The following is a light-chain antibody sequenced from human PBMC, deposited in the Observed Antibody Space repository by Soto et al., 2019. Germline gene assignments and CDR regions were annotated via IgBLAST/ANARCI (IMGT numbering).Light chain of an antibody. V-gene: IGLV2-23*02. CDR1: TNDVAFYSL. Sequence: QSALTQPASVSGSPGQSISISCTGTTNDVAFYSLVSWFQQHPGKAPKLIIYEVTERPSGVSSRFSGSKSGNTASLTISGLQAEDEADYYCCSYSDTNTYVFGSGTKLTVL. J-gene: IGLJ1*01. CDR3: CSYSDTNTYV. CDR2: EVT.